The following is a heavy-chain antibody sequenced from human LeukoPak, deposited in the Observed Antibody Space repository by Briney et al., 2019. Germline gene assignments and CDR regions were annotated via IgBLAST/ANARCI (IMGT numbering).Heavy chain of an antibody. CDR2: IWYDGSNK. J-gene: IGHJ4*02. Sequence: GGSLRLSCAASGFTFSSYGMHWVRQAPGKGLEWVAVIWYDGSNKYYADSVKGRFTISRDNSKNTLYLQMNSLRAEDTAVYYCATGGLAVDYFDYWGQGTLVTVSS. V-gene: IGHV3-33*01. CDR1: GFTFSSYG. D-gene: IGHD3-16*01. CDR3: ATGGLAVDYFDY.